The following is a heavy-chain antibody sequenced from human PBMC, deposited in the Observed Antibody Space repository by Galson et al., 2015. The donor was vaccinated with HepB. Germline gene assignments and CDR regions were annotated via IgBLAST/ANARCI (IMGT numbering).Heavy chain of an antibody. CDR3: AKDTARWSPYSSSSNDY. V-gene: IGHV3-23*01. J-gene: IGHJ4*02. CDR2: ISGSGGST. CDR1: GFTFSSYA. D-gene: IGHD6-6*01. Sequence: SLRLSCAASGFTFSSYAMSWVRQAPGKGLEWVSAISGSGGSTYYADSVKGRFTISRDNSKNTLYLQMNSLRAEDTAVYYCAKDTARWSPYSSSSNDYWGQGTLVTVSS.